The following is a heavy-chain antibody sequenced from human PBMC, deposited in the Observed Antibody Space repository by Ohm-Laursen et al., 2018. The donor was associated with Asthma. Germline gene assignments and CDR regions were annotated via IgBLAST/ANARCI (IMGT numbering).Heavy chain of an antibody. D-gene: IGHD3-9*01. J-gene: IGHJ4*02. V-gene: IGHV4-59*01. CDR3: AKVSNYDILTGYIFDY. CDR1: GASFSTYY. CDR2: IYSTGST. Sequence: GTLSLTCTLSGASFSTYYWGWIRQPPGKGLEWIGYIYSTGSTNYNPSLESRVTISIDTSTNQFSLKLSSVTAADTAVYYCAKVSNYDILTGYIFDYWGQGTLVTVSS.